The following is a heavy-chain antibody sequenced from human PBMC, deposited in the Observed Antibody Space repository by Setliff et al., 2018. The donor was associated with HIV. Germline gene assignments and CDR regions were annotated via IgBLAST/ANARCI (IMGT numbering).Heavy chain of an antibody. CDR1: GGSISSSSYY. D-gene: IGHD3-10*01. V-gene: IGHV4-39*01. CDR2: IYYSGST. J-gene: IGHJ4*02. Sequence: SETLSLTCTVSGGSISSSSYYWGWIRQPPGKGLEWIGSIYYSGSTYYNPSLKSRVTISVDTSKNQFSLKLSSVTAADTAVYYCARLAGESVATIGYWGQGTPVTVSS. CDR3: ARLAGESVATIGY.